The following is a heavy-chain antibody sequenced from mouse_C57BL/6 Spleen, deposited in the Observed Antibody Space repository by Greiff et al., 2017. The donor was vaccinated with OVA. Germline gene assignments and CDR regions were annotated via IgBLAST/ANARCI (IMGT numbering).Heavy chain of an antibody. CDR2: ISYDGSN. CDR1: GYSITSGYY. CDR3: ARDTIYDGYYVGFAY. J-gene: IGHJ3*01. D-gene: IGHD2-3*01. Sequence: EVKVEESGPGLVKPSQSLSLTCSVTGYSITSGYYWNWIRQFPGNKLEWMGYISYDGSNNYNPSLKNRISITRDTSKNQFFLKLNSVTTEDTATYYCARDTIYDGYYVGFAYWGQGTLVTVSA. V-gene: IGHV3-6*01.